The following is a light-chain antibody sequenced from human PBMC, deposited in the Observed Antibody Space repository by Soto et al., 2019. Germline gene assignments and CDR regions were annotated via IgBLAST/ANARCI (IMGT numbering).Light chain of an antibody. CDR2: AAS. V-gene: IGKV3-15*01. J-gene: IGKJ4*01. CDR3: QQYKSCPRT. Sequence: EIEMTQSPATLSVSPGETATLSCRANQSVSTSLAWYQQKPGQVPRLLIYAASTRATGVSLRFSARGSGTEFNLTISTPQTEDFAVYFCQQYKSCPRTFGGGTKVETK. CDR1: QSVSTS.